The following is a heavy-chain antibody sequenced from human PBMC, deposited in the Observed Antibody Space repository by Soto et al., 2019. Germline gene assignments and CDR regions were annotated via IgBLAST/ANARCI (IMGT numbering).Heavy chain of an antibody. CDR1: GASISSSTYY. D-gene: IGHD5-12*01. V-gene: IGHV4-39*01. Sequence: PSETLSLTCTVSGASISSSTYYWGWIRQPPGKGLEWIGSIYCSGRTYYSPSLKSRATISVDTSRNQFSLKLSSVTAADTAVYFCATLGRGYSGYYLAGESTAPLDYWGQATLVTVSS. J-gene: IGHJ4*02. CDR3: ATLGRGYSGYYLAGESTAPLDY. CDR2: IYCSGRT.